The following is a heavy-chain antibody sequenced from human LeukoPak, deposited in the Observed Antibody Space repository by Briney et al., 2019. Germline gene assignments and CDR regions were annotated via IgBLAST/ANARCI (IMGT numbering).Heavy chain of an antibody. Sequence: GGSLRLSCGVSGFTFRSYGMRWVRQAPGKGLEWVSSISGGGGSTYYADSAKGRFTISTDNSKNTVYLQMYSLRAEDTAVYYCAKDLGRGDSHGYWPSVSDYWGQGTLVTVSS. J-gene: IGHJ4*02. V-gene: IGHV3-23*01. CDR2: ISGGGGST. CDR1: GFTFRSYG. CDR3: AKDLGRGDSHGYWPSVSDY. D-gene: IGHD3-22*01.